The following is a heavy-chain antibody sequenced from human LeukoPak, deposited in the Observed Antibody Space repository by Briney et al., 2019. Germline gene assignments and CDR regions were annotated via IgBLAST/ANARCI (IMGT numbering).Heavy chain of an antibody. V-gene: IGHV3-7*02. CDR3: ARGSGSGSYYPRFDY. CDR2: IKQDGSEK. J-gene: IGHJ4*02. Sequence: PGGSLRLSCAASGFTFSGYWMNWVRQAPGKGLEWVANIKQDGSEKYYVDSVKGRFTISRDNAKNSLYLQMNSLRAEDTAVYYCARGSGSGSYYPRFDYWGRGTVVTVSS. CDR1: GFTFSGYW. D-gene: IGHD3-10*01.